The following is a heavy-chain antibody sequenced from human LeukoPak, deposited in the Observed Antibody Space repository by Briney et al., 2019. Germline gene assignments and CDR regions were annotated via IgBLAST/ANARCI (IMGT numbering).Heavy chain of an antibody. CDR2: ISSTSSTI. V-gene: IGHV3-48*02. CDR3: ARYVDSSMDLDY. CDR1: GFTFSRTG. J-gene: IGHJ4*02. D-gene: IGHD5-18*01. Sequence: GGSLRLSCAASGFTFSRTGIHWVRQAPGMGLKWVSYISSTSSTIYYADSVKGRFTISRDNAKNSLYLQTSSLRDEDTAIYYCARYVDSSMDLDYWGQGTLVTVSS.